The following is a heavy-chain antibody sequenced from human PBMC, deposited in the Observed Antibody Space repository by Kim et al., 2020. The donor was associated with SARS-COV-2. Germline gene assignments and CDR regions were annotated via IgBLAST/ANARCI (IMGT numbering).Heavy chain of an antibody. CDR1: GGTFSSYA. CDR2: IIPIFGTA. J-gene: IGHJ4*02. V-gene: IGHV1-69*13. D-gene: IGHD3-10*01. Sequence: SVKVSCKASGGTFSSYAISWVRQAPGQGLEWMGGIIPIFGTANYAQKFQGRVPIPADESTSTAYMELSSLRSEDTAVYYCARDLMHYYGSGSYLVYWGQGTRVTVSS. CDR3: ARDLMHYYGSGSYLVY.